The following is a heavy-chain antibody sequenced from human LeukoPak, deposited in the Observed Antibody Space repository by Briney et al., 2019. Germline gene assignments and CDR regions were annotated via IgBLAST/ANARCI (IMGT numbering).Heavy chain of an antibody. CDR2: ISAYNGNT. V-gene: IGHV1-18*01. Sequence: GASVKVSCKASGYTFTTYGISWVRQAPGQGLEWMGWISAYNGNTNYAQKLQGRVTMTTDTSTSTAYMELRSLRSDDTAVYYCARYNFWSGYYSVTFDYWGQGTLVTVSS. CDR3: ARYNFWSGYYSVTFDY. J-gene: IGHJ4*02. D-gene: IGHD3-3*01. CDR1: GYTFTTYG.